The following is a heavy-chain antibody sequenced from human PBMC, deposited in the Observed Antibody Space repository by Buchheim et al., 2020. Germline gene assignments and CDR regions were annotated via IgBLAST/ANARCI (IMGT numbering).Heavy chain of an antibody. Sequence: QLQLQESGPGLMKPSEPLSLTCTVSGGSLSSSSYYWGWIRQPPGKGLEWIGSIYYSGSTYYNPSLKSRVTISVATSKNQFSLKLSSVTAADTAVYYCARLGCRVDTAMVTRDYWGQGTL. CDR1: GGSLSSSSYY. V-gene: IGHV4-39*01. D-gene: IGHD5-18*01. J-gene: IGHJ4*02. CDR3: ARLGCRVDTAMVTRDY. CDR2: IYYSGST.